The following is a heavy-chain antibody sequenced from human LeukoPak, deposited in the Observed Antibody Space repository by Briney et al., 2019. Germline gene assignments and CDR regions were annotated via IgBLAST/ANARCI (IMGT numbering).Heavy chain of an antibody. CDR2: IYYSGST. Sequence: SETLSLTCTVSGGSISSSSYYWGWIRQPPGKGLEWIGSIYYSGSTYYNPSLKSRVTISVDTSKNQFSLKLCSVTAADTAVYYCARGQLIYDSSGYYPYYWGQGTLVTVSS. V-gene: IGHV4-39*01. CDR1: GGSISSSSYY. CDR3: ARGQLIYDSSGYYPYY. D-gene: IGHD3-22*01. J-gene: IGHJ4*02.